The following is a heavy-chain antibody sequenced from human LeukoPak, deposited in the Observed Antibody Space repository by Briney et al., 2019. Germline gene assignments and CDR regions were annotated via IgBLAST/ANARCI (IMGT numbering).Heavy chain of an antibody. D-gene: IGHD2-15*01. V-gene: IGHV4-59*02. Sequence: PSETLSLTCTVSGAAVSSYYWSWIRQPPGKGLEWIGFIYYSGSTNYNPSLKSRVTISVDTSKNQFSLKLSSVTAADTAVYYCARDRPWACSGGSCHGDWFDPWGQGTLVTVSS. CDR3: ARDRPWACSGGSCHGDWFDP. CDR2: IYYSGST. J-gene: IGHJ5*02. CDR1: GAAVSSYY.